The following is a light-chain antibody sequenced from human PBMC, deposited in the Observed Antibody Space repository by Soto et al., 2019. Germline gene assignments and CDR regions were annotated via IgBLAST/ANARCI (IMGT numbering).Light chain of an antibody. Sequence: DFQMTQSPDSLSAFVGDRVTITCRASQSIASYLNWYQQKPGKAPKFLIYAASTLQSGVPSRFSGSGSGTDFTLTISSLQPEDFATYFCQQSYSTPITFGQGTRLEIK. V-gene: IGKV1-39*01. CDR1: QSIASY. CDR2: AAS. J-gene: IGKJ5*01. CDR3: QQSYSTPIT.